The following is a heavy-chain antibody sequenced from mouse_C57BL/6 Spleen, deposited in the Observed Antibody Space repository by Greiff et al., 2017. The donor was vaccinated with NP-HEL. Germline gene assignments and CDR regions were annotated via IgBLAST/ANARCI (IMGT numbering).Heavy chain of an antibody. J-gene: IGHJ2*01. D-gene: IGHD1-1*01. CDR1: GFTFSDYG. CDR2: ISSGSSTI. CDR3: ARWDYGSKDYFDY. V-gene: IGHV5-17*01. Sequence: EVKLVESGGGLVKPGGSLKLSCAASGFTFSDYGMHWVRQAPEKGLEWVAYISSGSSTIYYADTVKGRFTISRDNAKNTLFLQMTSLRSEDTAMYYCARWDYGSKDYFDYWGQGTTLTVSS.